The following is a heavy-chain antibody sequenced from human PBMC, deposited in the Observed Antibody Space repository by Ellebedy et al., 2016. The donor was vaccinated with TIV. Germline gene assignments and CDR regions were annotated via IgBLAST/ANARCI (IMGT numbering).Heavy chain of an antibody. CDR1: GGSISSSSYY. J-gene: IGHJ5*02. CDR3: ARIGPNRDYVWGSYRPKGVWFDP. V-gene: IGHV4-39*01. D-gene: IGHD3-16*02. CDR2: IYYSGST. Sequence: SETLSLTCTVSGGSISSSSYYWGWIRQPPGKGLEWIGSIYYSGSTYYNPSLKSRVTISVDTSKNQFSLKLSSVTAADTAVYYCARIGPNRDYVWGSYRPKGVWFDPWGQGTLVTVSS.